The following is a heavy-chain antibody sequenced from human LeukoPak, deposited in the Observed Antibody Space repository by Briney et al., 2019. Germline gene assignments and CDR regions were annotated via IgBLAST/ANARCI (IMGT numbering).Heavy chain of an antibody. J-gene: IGHJ4*02. CDR1: GGSISSYY. V-gene: IGHV4-59*01. CDR3: AKSRTGDGLDY. Sequence: SETVSLTCTVSGGSISSYYWSWIRQPPGKGLEWIGYIYYSGSTNYNPSLKSRVTISVDTSKNQFSLKLSSVTAADTAVYYCAKSRTGDGLDYWGQGTLVTVSS. D-gene: IGHD7-27*01. CDR2: IYYSGST.